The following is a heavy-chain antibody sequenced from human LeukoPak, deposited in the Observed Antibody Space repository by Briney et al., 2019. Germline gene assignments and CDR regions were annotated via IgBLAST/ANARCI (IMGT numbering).Heavy chain of an antibody. CDR3: ARCASSGYFSYYYYMDV. Sequence: PSETLSLTGTVSGGSISSYYWSWIRQPPGKGLEWIGYIYYSGSTNYNPSLKSRVTISVDTSKNQFSLKLSSVTAADTAVYYCARCASSGYFSYYYYMDVWGKGTTVTVSS. V-gene: IGHV4-59*01. CDR1: GGSISSYY. J-gene: IGHJ6*03. D-gene: IGHD3-22*01. CDR2: IYYSGST.